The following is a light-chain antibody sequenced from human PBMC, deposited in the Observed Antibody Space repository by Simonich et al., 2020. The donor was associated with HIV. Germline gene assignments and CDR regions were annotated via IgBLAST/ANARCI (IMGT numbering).Light chain of an antibody. J-gene: IGKJ1*01. CDR1: QSIVHSDGNTS. V-gene: IGKV2-30*02. CDR2: KVS. CDR3: MQGTLWWT. Sequence: DIVMTQSPLSLPVTLGQPASISCRSSQSIVHSDGNTSLNWYHQRPGQSPRRLIYKVSNRDSGVPDRFSGSGSDTDFTLKISRVEAEDVGIYYCMQGTLWWTFGQGTKVEIK.